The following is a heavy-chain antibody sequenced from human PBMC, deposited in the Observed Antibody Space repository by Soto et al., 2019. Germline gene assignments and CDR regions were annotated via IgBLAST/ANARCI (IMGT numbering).Heavy chain of an antibody. V-gene: IGHV2-5*02. CDR1: GFSLTSGVG. J-gene: IGHJ4*02. CDR3: AHIDPEIVTVGGHGGFDY. Sequence: QITLKESGPTLVRPPQTLTLTCTFSGFSLTSGVGVGWIRQPPGKALEWLALIYWDDDKRYSPSLKNRLTITKDTSKNQVVHTMTKVGPVDTATYFCAHIDPEIVTVGGHGGFDYWGQGTLVTVSS. CDR2: IYWDDDK. D-gene: IGHD5-12*01.